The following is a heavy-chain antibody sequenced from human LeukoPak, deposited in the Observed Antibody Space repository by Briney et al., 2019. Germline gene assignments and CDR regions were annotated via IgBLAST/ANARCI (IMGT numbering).Heavy chain of an antibody. CDR1: GFTLSNYN. J-gene: IGHJ4*02. V-gene: IGHV3-48*01. D-gene: IGHD5-12*01. CDR3: AKNIGGYDY. CDR2: ISISSITK. Sequence: GGSPRLSCAASGFTLSNYNMNWVRQAPGKGLEWVSYISISSITKYYADSVKGRFTISRDNSKNTLYLQMNSLRAEDTALYYCAKNIGGYDYWGQGTLVTVSS.